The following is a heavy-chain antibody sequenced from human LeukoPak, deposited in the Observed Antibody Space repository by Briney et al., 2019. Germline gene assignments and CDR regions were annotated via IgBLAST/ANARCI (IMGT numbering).Heavy chain of an antibody. CDR3: ARALEVGASK. CDR2: IKQDGSEK. Sequence: GGSLRLSCAASGFTFSSYWMTWVRQAPGKWLEWVANIKQDGSEKYYVDSAKGRFTISRDNAKNSLYLQMNSLRAEDTAVYYCARALEVGASKWGQGTLVTVSS. J-gene: IGHJ4*02. D-gene: IGHD1-26*01. V-gene: IGHV3-7*01. CDR1: GFTFSSYW.